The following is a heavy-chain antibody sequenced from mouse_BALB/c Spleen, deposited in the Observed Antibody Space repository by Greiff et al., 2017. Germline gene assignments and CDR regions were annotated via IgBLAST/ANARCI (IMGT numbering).Heavy chain of an antibody. Sequence: EVKLVESGGGLVKPGGSLKLSCAASGFTFSDYYMYWVRQTPEKRLEWVATISDGGSYTYYPDSVKGRFTISRDNAKNNLYLQMSSLKSEDTAMYYCARGYDYDVFDYWGQGTTLTVSS. D-gene: IGHD2-4*01. CDR3: ARGYDYDVFDY. J-gene: IGHJ2*01. CDR2: ISDGGSYT. CDR1: GFTFSDYY. V-gene: IGHV5-4*02.